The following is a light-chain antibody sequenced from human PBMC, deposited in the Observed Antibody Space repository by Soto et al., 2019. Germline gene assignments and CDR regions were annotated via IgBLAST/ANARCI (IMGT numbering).Light chain of an antibody. CDR1: QNINNY. CDR2: GAS. CDR3: QQYENLPT. V-gene: IGKV1-33*01. J-gene: IGKJ5*01. Sequence: DIQMTQSPSSLSASVGDRVTITCQASQNINNYLNWYKQKPGRAPKLLIYGASNLEAGVPSRFRGSGSGTDFTFTISRLQPEEIATDDCQQYENLPTFGQGTRLEIK.